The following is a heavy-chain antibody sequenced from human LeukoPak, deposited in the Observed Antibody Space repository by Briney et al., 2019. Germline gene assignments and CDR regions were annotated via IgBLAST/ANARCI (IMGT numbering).Heavy chain of an antibody. D-gene: IGHD2-8*01. CDR1: GFTFEDYG. J-gene: IGHJ4*02. V-gene: IGHV3-74*01. CDR2: INGDATAT. CDR3: AKDKWWGASDH. Sequence: RPGGSLRLSCAASGFTFEDYGMSWVRQAPGKGLVWVAQINGDATATNYAGSVKGRFTISRDNAKNTVHLQMSTLTAEDTAVYYCAKDKWWGASDHWGQGSLVTVSS.